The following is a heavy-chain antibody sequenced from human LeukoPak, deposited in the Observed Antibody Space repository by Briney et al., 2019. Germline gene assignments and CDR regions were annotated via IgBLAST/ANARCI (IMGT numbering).Heavy chain of an antibody. V-gene: IGHV3-21*01. CDR2: IDSSTSHI. CDR1: AFTFSSYS. J-gene: IGHJ4*02. D-gene: IGHD5-24*01. Sequence: PGGSLRLSCEASAFTFSSYSMSWVRQAPGKGLELVSSIDSSTSHIYYADSVKGRFTISRDNAKNSLYLQVSSLRAEDTAVYYCARDFRTQLDGYSPPYHFDYWGQGALVTVSS. CDR3: ARDFRTQLDGYSPPYHFDY.